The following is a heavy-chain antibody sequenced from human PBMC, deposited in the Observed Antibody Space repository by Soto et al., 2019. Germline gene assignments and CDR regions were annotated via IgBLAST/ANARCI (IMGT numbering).Heavy chain of an antibody. CDR3: ARFRDYGDYFDSVWFDP. Sequence: QVQLQQWGAGLLKPSETLSLTCAVYGGSFSGYYWSWIRQPPGKGLEWIGEINHSGSTNYNPSLKSRVTISVDTSKNQFSLKLSSVTAADTAVYYCARFRDYGDYFDSVWFDPWGQGTLVTVSS. CDR2: INHSGST. D-gene: IGHD4-17*01. V-gene: IGHV4-34*01. J-gene: IGHJ5*02. CDR1: GGSFSGYY.